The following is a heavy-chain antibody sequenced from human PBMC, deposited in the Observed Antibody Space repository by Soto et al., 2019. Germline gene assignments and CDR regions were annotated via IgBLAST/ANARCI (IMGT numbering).Heavy chain of an antibody. J-gene: IGHJ3*02. Sequence: GSLRLSCAASEFTFSSYAMSWVRQAPGKGLEWVSSISGSGASTYYADSVKGRFTISRDNFNNMLYLQMHSLRAEDTALYYCAKGWGVERGIYDIWGQGTMVTVSS. V-gene: IGHV3-23*01. CDR2: ISGSGAST. CDR3: AKGWGVERGIYDI. D-gene: IGHD6-13*01. CDR1: EFTFSSYA.